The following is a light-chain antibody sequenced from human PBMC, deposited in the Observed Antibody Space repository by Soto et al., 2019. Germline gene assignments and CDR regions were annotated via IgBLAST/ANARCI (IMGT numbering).Light chain of an antibody. CDR1: NDDVACYDY. CDR3: SSYTSNTDPFV. CDR2: EVG. J-gene: IGLJ1*01. Sequence: QSALAQPASVSGSPGQSITISCTGTNDDVACYDYVSWYQHHPGKAPKVIIYEVGHRPSGVSDRFSGSKSGNTASLTISGLQAEDESDYYCSSYTSNTDPFVFGTGTKGTVL. V-gene: IGLV2-14*01.